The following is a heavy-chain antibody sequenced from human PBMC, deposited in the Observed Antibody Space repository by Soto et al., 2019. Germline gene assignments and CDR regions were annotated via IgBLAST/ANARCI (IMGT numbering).Heavy chain of an antibody. V-gene: IGHV4-30-4*01. J-gene: IGHJ4*02. CDR2: IYYSGST. CDR1: GGSISSGDYY. Sequence: SETLSLTCTVSGGSISSGDYYWSWIRQPPGKGLEWIGYIYYSGSTYYNPSLKSRVTVSVDTSKNQFSLKLSSVTAADTAVYYCARAMDTAMVYFDYWGQGTLVTVSS. CDR3: ARAMDTAMVYFDY. D-gene: IGHD5-18*01.